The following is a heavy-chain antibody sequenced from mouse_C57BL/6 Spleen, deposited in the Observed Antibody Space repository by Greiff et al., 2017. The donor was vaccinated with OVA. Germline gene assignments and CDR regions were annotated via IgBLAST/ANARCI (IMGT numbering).Heavy chain of an antibody. CDR2: IYPGSGNT. CDR1: GYTFTDYY. Sequence: VQLQQSGAELVRPGASVKLSCKASGYTFTDYYINWVKQRPGQGLEWIARIYPGSGNTYYNEKFKGKATLTAEKSSSTAYMQLSSLTSEDSAVYVYARSEDFDVWGTGTTVTVSS. CDR3: ARSEDFDV. V-gene: IGHV1-76*01. J-gene: IGHJ1*03.